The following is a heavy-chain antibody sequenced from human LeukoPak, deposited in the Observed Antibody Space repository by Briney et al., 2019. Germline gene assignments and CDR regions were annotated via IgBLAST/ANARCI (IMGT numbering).Heavy chain of an antibody. V-gene: IGHV3-23*01. CDR1: GFTFSSYA. D-gene: IGHD6-13*01. CDR2: ISGSGGST. Sequence: GGSLRLSCAASGFTFSSYAMSWVRQAPGKGLEWVSAISGSGGSTYYADSVKGRFTISRDNSKNTLYLQMNSLRAEDTAVYYCAKGGTGYSSSWVDYWGQGTLVTVSS. J-gene: IGHJ4*02. CDR3: AKGGTGYSSSWVDY.